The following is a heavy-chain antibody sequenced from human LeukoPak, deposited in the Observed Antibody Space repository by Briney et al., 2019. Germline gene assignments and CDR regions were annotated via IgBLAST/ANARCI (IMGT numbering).Heavy chain of an antibody. CDR2: LSGSGITA. D-gene: IGHD6-19*01. CDR3: AKGIYSSGWSYFDY. V-gene: IGHV3-23*01. J-gene: IGHJ4*01. CDR1: GFTFSNSA. Sequence: GGSLRLSCAASGFTFSNSAMSWVRQAPGKGLEWVSTLSGSGITAYYADSVKGRFTISRDNSKNTLYLQMNTLRAEDSALYYCAKGIYSSGWSYFDYWGHGTLVTVSS.